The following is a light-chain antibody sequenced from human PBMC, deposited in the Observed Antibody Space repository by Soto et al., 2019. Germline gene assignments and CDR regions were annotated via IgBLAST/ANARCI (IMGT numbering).Light chain of an antibody. CDR3: VSYKTDDTFV. CDR2: EVT. CDR1: SSDVGNGYDS. J-gene: IGLJ1*01. V-gene: IGLV2-14*01. Sequence: QSVLTQPASVSGSPGQSITISCSGSSSDVGNGYDSVSWYQQHPGKAPKLIIYEVTNRPSGVSSRFSGSKSGNTASLTISGLQAADEAEYFCVSYKTDDTFVFGTGTKVTVL.